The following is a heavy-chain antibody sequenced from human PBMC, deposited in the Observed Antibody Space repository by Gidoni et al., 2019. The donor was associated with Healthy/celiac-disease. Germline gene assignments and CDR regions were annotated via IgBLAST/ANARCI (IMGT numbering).Heavy chain of an antibody. CDR3: ARGRDHSSGWYRVYYFDY. J-gene: IGHJ4*02. CDR2: INHSGST. CDR1: GGSFSGYY. Sequence: QVQLQQWGAGLLKPSDTLSLTCAVYGGSFSGYYWSWIRQPPGKGLEWIGEINHSGSTNYNPSLKSRVTISVDTSKNQFSLKLSSVTAADTAVYYCARGRDHSSGWYRVYYFDYWGQGTLVTVSS. V-gene: IGHV4-34*01. D-gene: IGHD6-19*01.